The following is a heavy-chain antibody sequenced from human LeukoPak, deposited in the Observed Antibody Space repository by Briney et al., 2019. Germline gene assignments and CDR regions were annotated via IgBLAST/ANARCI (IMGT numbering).Heavy chain of an antibody. V-gene: IGHV7-4-1*02. J-gene: IGHJ4*02. CDR3: AREDFRDYYFDY. CDR2: INTGTGNP. CDR1: GYTFNTYA. Sequence: ASVKVSCKASGYTFNTYALIWVRQAPGQGLEWMGWINTGTGNPAYAQGFTGRFVLSLDTPVSTAYLQISSLKAEDTATYYCAREDFRDYYFDYWGQGTLVTVSS. D-gene: IGHD3-10*01.